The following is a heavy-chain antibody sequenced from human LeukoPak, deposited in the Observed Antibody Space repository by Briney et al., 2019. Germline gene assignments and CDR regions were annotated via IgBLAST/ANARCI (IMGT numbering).Heavy chain of an antibody. CDR2: ISSTGTTI. CDR3: ARAGGSGTYSAY. D-gene: IGHD3-10*01. V-gene: IGHV3-48*02. J-gene: IGHJ4*02. Sequence: GGSLRLSCAASGFSFSAYSMNWVRQAPGKGLEWVSYISSTGTTIYYADSVKGRFTTSRDNAKNSLSLQMNSLRDEDTAVYYCARAGGSGTYSAYWSQGTLVTVSS. CDR1: GFSFSAYS.